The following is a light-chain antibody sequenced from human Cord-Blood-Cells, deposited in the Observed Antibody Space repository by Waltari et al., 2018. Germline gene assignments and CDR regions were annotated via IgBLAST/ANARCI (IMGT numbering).Light chain of an antibody. CDR1: QSISSY. Sequence: DIQMTQPPSYLSASVGDRVTITCRGSQSISSYLNCYQQKPGKAPRRMIYAASSLQSGVPSRFSGSASVTDFTLTISSVQPEDCATYYCQGSYSTPRTFGQGTKVEIK. CDR2: AAS. V-gene: IGKV1-39*01. J-gene: IGKJ1*01. CDR3: QGSYSTPRT.